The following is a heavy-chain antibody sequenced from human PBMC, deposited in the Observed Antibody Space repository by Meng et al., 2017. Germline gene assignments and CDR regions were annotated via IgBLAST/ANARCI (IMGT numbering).Heavy chain of an antibody. V-gene: IGHV4-34*01. CDR1: GGSFSGYY. CDR3: ARKRYYFGSGSEYYFDY. D-gene: IGHD3-10*01. Sequence: SETLSPTCAVHGGSFSGYYWSWIRQPPGKGLEGIGEINHSGSTNYNPSLKSRVTISVDTSKNQFSLKLSTVTATDTAVYYCARKRYYFGSGSEYYFDYWGQGTLVTVSS. CDR2: INHSGST. J-gene: IGHJ4*02.